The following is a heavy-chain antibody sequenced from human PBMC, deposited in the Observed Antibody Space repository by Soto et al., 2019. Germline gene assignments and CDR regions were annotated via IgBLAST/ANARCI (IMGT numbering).Heavy chain of an antibody. Sequence: EVQLVESGGGLVQLGTSLRLSCAASGFTFDHYAMHWVRQTPGKGLEWVAGASWDSDTVGYADSVRGRFTISRDNGKNSLDLQMNRLRVADTALYYCAKGVDYDISHYGMAVWGQGTTVTVSS. V-gene: IGHV3-9*01. CDR3: AKGVDYDISHYGMAV. CDR1: GFTFDHYA. CDR2: ASWDSDTV. D-gene: IGHD3-9*01. J-gene: IGHJ6*02.